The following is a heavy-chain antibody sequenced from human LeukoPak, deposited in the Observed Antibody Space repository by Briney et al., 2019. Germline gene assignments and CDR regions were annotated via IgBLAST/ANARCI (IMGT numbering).Heavy chain of an antibody. CDR3: ARYSGSAGGFDI. Sequence: SETLSLTCTVSGGSISNYYWSWIRQPAGKGLEWIGHMYTSGSTNYNPSRKSRVTITVDTSKNQFSLKLSPVTAADTAVYYCARYSGSAGGFDIWGQGTMVTVSS. CDR2: MYTSGST. D-gene: IGHD1-26*01. V-gene: IGHV4-4*07. CDR1: GGSISNYY. J-gene: IGHJ3*02.